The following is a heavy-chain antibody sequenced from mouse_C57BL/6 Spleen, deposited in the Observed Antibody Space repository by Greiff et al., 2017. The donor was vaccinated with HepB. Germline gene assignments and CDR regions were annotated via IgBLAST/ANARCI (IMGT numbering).Heavy chain of an antibody. Sequence: EVQLQESGPGLVKPSQSLSLTCSVTGYSITSGYYWNWIRQFPGNKLEWMGYISYDGSNNYNPSLKNRISITRDTSKNQFFLKLNSVTTEDTATYYCARAAVGAMDYWGQGTSVTVSS. CDR2: ISYDGSN. CDR1: GYSITSGYY. CDR3: ARAAVGAMDY. D-gene: IGHD1-1*01. V-gene: IGHV3-6*01. J-gene: IGHJ4*01.